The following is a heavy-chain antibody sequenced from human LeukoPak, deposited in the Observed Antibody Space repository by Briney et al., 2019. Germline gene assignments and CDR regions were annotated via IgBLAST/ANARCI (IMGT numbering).Heavy chain of an antibody. Sequence: GGSLRLSCAASGFTFSSYKMYWVRQAPGKGLEWVSCISSSGSTIYYADSVKGRFTISRDNAKNSLYLQMNSLRAEDAAVYYCARSATGDYGPFWAEYFHHWGQGTLVTVSS. CDR1: GFTFSSYK. J-gene: IGHJ1*01. V-gene: IGHV3-48*03. CDR2: ISSSGSTI. CDR3: ARSATGDYGPFWAEYFHH. D-gene: IGHD4-17*01.